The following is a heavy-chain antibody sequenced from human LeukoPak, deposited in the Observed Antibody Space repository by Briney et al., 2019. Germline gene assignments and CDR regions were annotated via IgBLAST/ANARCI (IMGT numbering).Heavy chain of an antibody. V-gene: IGHV1-69*05. CDR2: IIPIFGTA. CDR3: ARDIGGCSSTSCYEEGGYCYYMDV. CDR1: GGTFSSYA. J-gene: IGHJ6*03. Sequence: ASVKVSCKASGGTFSSYAISWVRQAPGQGLEWMGGIIPIFGTANYAQKFQGRVTITTDESTSTAYMELSSLRSEDTAVYYCARDIGGCSSTSCYEEGGYCYYMDVWGKGTTVTVSS. D-gene: IGHD2-2*01.